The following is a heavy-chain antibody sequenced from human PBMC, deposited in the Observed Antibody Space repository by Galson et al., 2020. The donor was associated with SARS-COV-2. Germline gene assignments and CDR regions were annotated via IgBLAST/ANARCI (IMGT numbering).Heavy chain of an antibody. V-gene: IGHV4-61*01. D-gene: IGHD3-3*01. CDR1: GGSVSSDTSY. J-gene: IGHJ4*02. CDR3: ARTQTFFGMYS. CDR2: ISYSWST. Sequence: SETLSLTCTVSGGSVSSDTSYLSWIRQPPGTGLDWIGHISYSWSTNYNPSLKIRVNVSEDMSNNQFSLKLNSVTATDTAVYSCARTQTFFGMYSWGQGTLFIVAS.